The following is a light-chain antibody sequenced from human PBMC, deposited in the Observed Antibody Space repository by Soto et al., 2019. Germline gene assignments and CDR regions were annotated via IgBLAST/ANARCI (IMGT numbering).Light chain of an antibody. V-gene: IGLV2-8*01. CDR2: DVT. CDR3: MCYAGGKNWV. J-gene: IGLJ3*02. Sequence: LTQPPSASGSPGQSVTISCAGTSSDVGTHGYVSWYQQHAGKAPKLVIYDVTKRPSGVPDRFSGSKSGNTASLTVSGLPAEDEADYYCMCYAGGKNWVFGGGNKVTVL. CDR1: SSDVGTHGY.